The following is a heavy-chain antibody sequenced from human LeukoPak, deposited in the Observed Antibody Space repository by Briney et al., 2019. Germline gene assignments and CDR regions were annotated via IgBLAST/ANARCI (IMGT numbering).Heavy chain of an antibody. CDR3: ARVKHDYSNWGDYYYYYMGV. D-gene: IGHD4-11*01. V-gene: IGHV1-18*01. J-gene: IGHJ6*03. Sequence: ASVKVSCKASGYTFTSYGISWVRQAPGQGLEWMGWISAYNGNTNYAQKLQGRVTMTTDTSTSTAYMELRSLRSDDTAVYYCARVKHDYSNWGDYYYYYMGVWGKGTTVTVSS. CDR2: ISAYNGNT. CDR1: GYTFTSYG.